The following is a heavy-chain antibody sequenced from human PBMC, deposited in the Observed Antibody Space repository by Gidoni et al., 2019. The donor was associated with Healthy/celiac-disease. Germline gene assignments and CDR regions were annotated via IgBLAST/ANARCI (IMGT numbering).Heavy chain of an antibody. D-gene: IGHD6-19*01. CDR3: ARHAEYSSGWYYAIAPEYYYYGMDV. J-gene: IGHJ6*02. CDR2: IYPGDSDT. V-gene: IGHV5-51*01. CDR1: GYSFTSYW. Sequence: EVQLVQSGAEVKKPGESLKISCKGSGYSFTSYWIGWVRQMPGKGLEWMGIIYPGDSDTRYSPSFQGQVTISADKSISTAYLQWSSLKASDTAMYYCARHAEYSSGWYYAIAPEYYYYGMDVWGQGTTVTVSS.